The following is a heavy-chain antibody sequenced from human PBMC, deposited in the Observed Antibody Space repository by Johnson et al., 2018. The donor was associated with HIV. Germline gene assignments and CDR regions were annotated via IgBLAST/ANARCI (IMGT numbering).Heavy chain of an antibody. Sequence: QVQLVESGGGVVQPGRSLRLSCAASGFTFSSYGMHWVRQAPGKGLEWVAVISYDGSNKYYADSVKGRFTISRDNSKNTLYLQMNSLRAEDTAVYYCAKGEIDYGDYGLDAFDIWGQGTMVTVSS. J-gene: IGHJ3*02. CDR1: GFTFSSYG. V-gene: IGHV3-30*18. D-gene: IGHD4-17*01. CDR3: AKGEIDYGDYGLDAFDI. CDR2: ISYDGSNK.